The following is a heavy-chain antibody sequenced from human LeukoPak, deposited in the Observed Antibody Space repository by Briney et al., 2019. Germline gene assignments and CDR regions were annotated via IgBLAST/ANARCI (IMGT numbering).Heavy chain of an antibody. CDR1: GFKFSTYW. J-gene: IGHJ4*02. V-gene: IGHV3-7*01. D-gene: IGHD3-22*01. CDR2: IKQDGSDK. Sequence: GGSLRLSCAASGFKFSTYWMSWVRQAPGKGPEWVANIKQDGSDKYYADSVKGRFTISRDNSKNTLYLQMNSLRAEDTAVYYCAKDKSGYYSSDYFDYWGQGTLVTVSS. CDR3: AKDKSGYYSSDYFDY.